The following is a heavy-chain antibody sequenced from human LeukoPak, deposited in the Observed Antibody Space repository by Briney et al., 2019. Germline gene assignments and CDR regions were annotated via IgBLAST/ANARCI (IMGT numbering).Heavy chain of an antibody. CDR1: GFTFTNHW. CDR3: GREAVLGSASVDY. V-gene: IGHV3-74*01. J-gene: IGHJ4*02. Sequence: PGGSLTLSCAASGFTFTNHWMHWVRQAPGKGLVWVSRIRPDGRETNHPDSVKGRFTISRDNAKNTLYLQMNSLGAEDTAVYYCGREAVLGSASVDYWGQGVLVTVSS. CDR2: IRPDGRET. D-gene: IGHD1-26*01.